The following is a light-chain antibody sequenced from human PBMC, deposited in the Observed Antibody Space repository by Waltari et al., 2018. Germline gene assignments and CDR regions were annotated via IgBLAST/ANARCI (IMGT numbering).Light chain of an antibody. Sequence: EIVMTQSPATLSVSPGEGATLSCRASQSVSNKLAWYQQKPGQAPRLLIYGASTRATGIPARFSGSGSGTEVTLTISSLQPEDFAVYYCQQYNNWVTFGGGTKVEIK. V-gene: IGKV3-15*01. CDR1: QSVSNK. CDR2: GAS. J-gene: IGKJ4*01. CDR3: QQYNNWVT.